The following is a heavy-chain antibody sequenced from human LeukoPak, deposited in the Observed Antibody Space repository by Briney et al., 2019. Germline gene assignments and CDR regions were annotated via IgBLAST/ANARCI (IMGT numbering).Heavy chain of an antibody. J-gene: IGHJ5*02. CDR2: INPNSGGT. CDR3: AREMRQWDYYGSGSYAWFDP. V-gene: IGHV1-2*02. D-gene: IGHD3-10*01. CDR1: GYTFTGYY. Sequence: GASVKVSCKASGYTFTGYYMHCVRQAPGQGLEWMGWINPNSGGTNYAQKFQGRVTMTRDTSISTAYMELSRLRSDDTAVYYCAREMRQWDYYGSGSYAWFDPWGQGTLVTVSS.